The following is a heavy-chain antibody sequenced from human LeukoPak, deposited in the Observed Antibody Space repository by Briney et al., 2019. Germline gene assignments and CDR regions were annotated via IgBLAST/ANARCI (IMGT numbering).Heavy chain of an antibody. J-gene: IGHJ4*02. CDR2: IKQDGSEK. D-gene: IGHD3-9*01. CDR3: AREGDILTGYFHY. V-gene: IGHV3-7*03. Sequence: GGPLRLSCAASGFTFSSYWMSWVRQAPGKGLEWVANIKQDGSEKYYVDSVKGRFTISRDNAKNSLYLQMNSLRAEDTAVYYCAREGDILTGYFHYWGQGTLVTVSS. CDR1: GFTFSSYW.